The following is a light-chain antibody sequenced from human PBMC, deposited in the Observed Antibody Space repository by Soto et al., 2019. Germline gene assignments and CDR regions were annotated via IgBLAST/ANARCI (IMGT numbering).Light chain of an antibody. CDR2: DAS. V-gene: IGKV1-5*01. CDR3: QXYXXXPYT. CDR1: QSISSW. J-gene: IGKJ2*01. Sequence: DIQMTQSPSTLSASVGDRVTITCRASQSISSWLAWYQQKPGKAPKFLIYDASSLESGVPSRFSGSGSGTEFTLTIXXXXXXDFATYYCQXYXXXPYTFGQ.